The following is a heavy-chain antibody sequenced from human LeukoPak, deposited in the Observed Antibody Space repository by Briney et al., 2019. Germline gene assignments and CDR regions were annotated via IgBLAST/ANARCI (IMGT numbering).Heavy chain of an antibody. Sequence: GGSLRLSCAASGFTFSSYATSWVRQAPGKGLEWVSTINGGGVNTHYADSVGGRFTIARDNSKNTLFLQMNSLRDEDTAVYYCAKDLYSNYGPADYWGQGNLVTVSS. J-gene: IGHJ4*02. CDR1: GFTFSSYA. CDR3: AKDLYSNYGPADY. CDR2: INGGGVNT. D-gene: IGHD4-11*01. V-gene: IGHV3-23*01.